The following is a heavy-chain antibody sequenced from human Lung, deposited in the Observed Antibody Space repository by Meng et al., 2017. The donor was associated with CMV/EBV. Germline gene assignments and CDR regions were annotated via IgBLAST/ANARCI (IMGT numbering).Heavy chain of an antibody. V-gene: IGHV4-59*01. CDR2: IYYSGST. D-gene: IGHD2-15*01. Sequence: LXXTVSGGSISSYYWSWIRQPPGKGLEWIGYIYYSGSTNYNPSLKSRVTISVDTSKNQFSLKLSSVTAADTAVYYCARAPRYCSGGSCYSEWSFDYWGQGTXVTVSS. CDR1: GGSISSYY. CDR3: ARAPRYCSGGSCYSEWSFDY. J-gene: IGHJ4*02.